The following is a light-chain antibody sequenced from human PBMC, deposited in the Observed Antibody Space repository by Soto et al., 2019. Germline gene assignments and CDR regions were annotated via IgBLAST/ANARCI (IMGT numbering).Light chain of an antibody. J-gene: IGKJ2*01. CDR2: GTS. V-gene: IGKV3-20*01. CDR1: QSISSSY. CDR3: QQYGSSPYT. Sequence: ETVLTQSPGTLSLSPGERATLSCMASQSISSSYLAWYQQKPGQAPRLLIYGTSNRATGIPDRFSGSGSGTDFTLTISRLEPEDFAVYFCQQYGSSPYTFGQGTKVDTK.